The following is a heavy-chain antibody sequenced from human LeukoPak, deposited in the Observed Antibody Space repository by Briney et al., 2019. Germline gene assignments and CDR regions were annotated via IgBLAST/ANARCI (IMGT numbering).Heavy chain of an antibody. J-gene: IGHJ4*02. CDR2: IKQDGSEK. CDR1: GFTFSNYW. CDR3: ARVARYFDF. Sequence: AGGSLRLSCAASGFTFSNYWMTWVRQAPGKGLEWVANIKQDGSEKYYVDSVKGRFTISRDNANNSLYLQMNSLRAEDTAVYYCARVARYFDFWGQGTLVTVSS. V-gene: IGHV3-7*01.